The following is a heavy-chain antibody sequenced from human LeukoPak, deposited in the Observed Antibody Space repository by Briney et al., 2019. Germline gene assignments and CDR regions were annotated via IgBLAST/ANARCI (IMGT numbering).Heavy chain of an antibody. CDR1: GFTFSSYA. J-gene: IGHJ4*02. V-gene: IGHV3-30-3*01. Sequence: PGRSLRLSCAASGFTFSSYAMHWVRQAPGKGLEWVAVISYDGSNKYYADSVKGRFTISRDNSKNTLYLQMNSLRAEDTAVYYCAKEEREAKSMRVYFDYWGQGTLVTVSS. CDR3: AKEEREAKSMRVYFDY. D-gene: IGHD1-1*01. CDR2: ISYDGSNK.